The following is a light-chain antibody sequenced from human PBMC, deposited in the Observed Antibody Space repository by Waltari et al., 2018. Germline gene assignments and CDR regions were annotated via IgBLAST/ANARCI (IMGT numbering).Light chain of an antibody. V-gene: IGLV2-23*01. CDR2: EGS. J-gene: IGLJ3*02. Sequence: QSALTQPASVSGSPGQSITISCTGTSSDVGSYNLVSWYQQHPGKAPKLMIHEGSKRPSWVSNRFSGSKSGNTASLTISGLQAEDEADYYCCSYAGSSWVFGGGTKLTVL. CDR1: SSDVGSYNL. CDR3: CSYAGSSWV.